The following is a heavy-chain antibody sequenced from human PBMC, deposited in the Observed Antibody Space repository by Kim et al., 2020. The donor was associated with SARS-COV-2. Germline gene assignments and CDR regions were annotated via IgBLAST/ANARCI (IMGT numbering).Heavy chain of an antibody. D-gene: IGHD5-12*01. J-gene: IGHJ4*02. CDR3: AREGLVGGYNKYFDY. V-gene: IGHV6-1*01. Sequence: VSVKSRITIHPATSQNQFSLQLNSVTPEDTAVYYCAREGLVGGYNKYFDYWGQGTLVTVSS.